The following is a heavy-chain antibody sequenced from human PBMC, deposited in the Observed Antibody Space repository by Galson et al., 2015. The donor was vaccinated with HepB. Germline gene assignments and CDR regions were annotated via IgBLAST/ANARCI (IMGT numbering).Heavy chain of an antibody. CDR3: ARVCQYSSSSRGQWLVFIDY. V-gene: IGHV3-33*01. CDR1: GFTFSSYG. J-gene: IGHJ4*02. CDR2: IWYDGSNK. Sequence: SLRLSCAASGFTFSSYGMHWVRQAPGKGLEWVAVIWYDGSNKYYADSVKGRFTISRDNSKNTLYLQMNSLRAEDTAVYYCARVCQYSSSSRGQWLVFIDYWGQGTLVTVSS. D-gene: IGHD6-6*01.